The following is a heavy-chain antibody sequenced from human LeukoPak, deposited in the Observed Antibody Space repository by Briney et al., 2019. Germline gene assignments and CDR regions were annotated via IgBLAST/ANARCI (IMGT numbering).Heavy chain of an antibody. CDR1: GFTFSSYW. CDR2: INTDGSST. J-gene: IGHJ5*02. V-gene: IGHV3-74*01. CDR3: AREGELRYFDWLPHGDWFDP. D-gene: IGHD3-9*01. Sequence: QPGGSLRLSCAASGFTFSSYWMHWVRQAPGKGLVWVSRINTDGSSTSYADSVKGRFTISRDNAKNTLYLQMNSLRAEDTAVYYCAREGELRYFDWLPHGDWFDPWGQGTLVTVSS.